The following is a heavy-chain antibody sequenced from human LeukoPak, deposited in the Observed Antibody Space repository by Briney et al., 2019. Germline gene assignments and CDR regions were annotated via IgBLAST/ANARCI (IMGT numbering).Heavy chain of an antibody. CDR2: ISSNGGST. Sequence: GGSLRLSCSASGFTFSSYAMLWVRQAPGKRLEYVSAISSNGGSTYYADSVKGRFTISRDNSKNTLYLQMSSLRAEDTAVYYCVKEGDSSSWYEVDYWGQGTLVTVSS. CDR1: GFTFSSYA. J-gene: IGHJ4*02. CDR3: VKEGDSSSWYEVDY. V-gene: IGHV3-64D*06. D-gene: IGHD6-13*01.